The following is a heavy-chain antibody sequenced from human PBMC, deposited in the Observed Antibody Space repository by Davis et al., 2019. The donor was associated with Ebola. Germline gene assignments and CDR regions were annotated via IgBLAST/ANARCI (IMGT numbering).Heavy chain of an antibody. CDR3: ATGDYGGNTHFDY. J-gene: IGHJ4*02. CDR2: IYYSGST. D-gene: IGHD4-23*01. Sequence: MPSETLSLTCTVSGGSISSYYWSWIRQPPGKGLEWIGYIYYSGSTNYNPSLKSRVTISVDTSKNQFSLKLSSVTAADTAVYYCATGDYGGNTHFDYWGQGTLVTVSS. CDR1: GGSISSYY. V-gene: IGHV4-59*08.